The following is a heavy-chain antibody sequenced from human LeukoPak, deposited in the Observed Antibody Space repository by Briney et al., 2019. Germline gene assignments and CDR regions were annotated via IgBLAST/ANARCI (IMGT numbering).Heavy chain of an antibody. CDR2: INHSGST. CDR3: ARGVGSSGSMYDY. J-gene: IGHJ4*02. V-gene: IGHV4-34*01. Sequence: SETLSRTCAVYGGSFSGYYWSWIRQPPGKGLEWIGEINHSGSTNYNPSLKSRVTISVDTSKNQFSLKLSSVTAADTAVYYCARGVGSSGSMYDYWGQGTLVTVSS. D-gene: IGHD3-22*01. CDR1: GGSFSGYY.